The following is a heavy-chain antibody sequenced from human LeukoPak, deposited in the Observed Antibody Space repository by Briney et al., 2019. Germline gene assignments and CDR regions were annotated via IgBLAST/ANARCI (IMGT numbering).Heavy chain of an antibody. CDR3: ARDYYYDSSVLTSFDY. J-gene: IGHJ4*02. Sequence: PGGSLRLSCAAPGFTFSSYAMHWVRQAPGKGLEYVSTIRRNGGSTFYANSVKGRFTISRDNSKNTLYLQMGSMRAEDMAVYYCARDYYYDSSVLTSFDYWGQGTLVTVSS. CDR2: IRRNGGST. V-gene: IGHV3-64*01. CDR1: GFTFSSYA. D-gene: IGHD3-22*01.